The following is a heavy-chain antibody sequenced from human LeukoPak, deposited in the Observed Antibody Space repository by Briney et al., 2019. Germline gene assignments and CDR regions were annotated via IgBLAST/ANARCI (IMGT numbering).Heavy chain of an antibody. CDR1: GFTFSNYG. CDR3: ARDRGGNEFDY. CDR2: ISYDGNNN. V-gene: IGHV3-30*03. J-gene: IGHJ4*02. D-gene: IGHD4-23*01. Sequence: SLRLSCTASGFTFSNYGMHWVRQAPGKGLGWMATISYDGNNNYYTYSVKGRFTVSRDNSKNTLYLQMNSLRGEDTGVYYCARDRGGNEFDYWGQGTLVTVSS.